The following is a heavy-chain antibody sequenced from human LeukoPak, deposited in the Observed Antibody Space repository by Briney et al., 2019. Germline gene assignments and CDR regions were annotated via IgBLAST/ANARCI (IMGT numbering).Heavy chain of an antibody. V-gene: IGHV4-34*01. D-gene: IGHD3-22*01. CDR3: ASGFPRRYYYDSSGYYKAYYFDY. CDR2: INHSGST. J-gene: IGHJ4*02. Sequence: PSETLSLTCAVYGGSFSGYYWSWIRQPPGKGLEWIGEINHSGSTNYNPSLKSRVTISVDTSKNQFSLKLSSVTAADTAVYYCASGFPRRYYYDSSGYYKAYYFDYWGQGTLVTVSS. CDR1: GGSFSGYY.